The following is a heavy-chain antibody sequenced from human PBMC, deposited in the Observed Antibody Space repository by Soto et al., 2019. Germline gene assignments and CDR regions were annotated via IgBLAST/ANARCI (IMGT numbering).Heavy chain of an antibody. D-gene: IGHD1-20*01. V-gene: IGHV4-31*03. CDR1: GGSISSGGYY. J-gene: IGHJ4*02. CDR3: ASTTPPNWNYFDY. CDR2: IYYSGST. Sequence: SETLSLTCTVSGGSISSGGYYWSWIRQHPGKGLEWIGYIYYSGSTYYNPSLKSRVTISEDTSKNQFSLKLSSVTAADTAVYYCASTTPPNWNYFDYWGQGTLVTVSS.